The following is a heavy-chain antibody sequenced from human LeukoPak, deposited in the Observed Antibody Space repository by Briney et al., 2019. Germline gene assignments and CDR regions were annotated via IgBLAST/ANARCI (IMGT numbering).Heavy chain of an antibody. CDR3: ARLVEFDRIDY. Sequence: GESLKISCKDSGYNFTTYWISWVRQMPGKGLEWMGRIDPSDSYTKYSPSFQGHVTISADKSINTAHLQWSSLKASDTAMYYCARLVEFDRIDYWGQGTLVTVSS. V-gene: IGHV5-10-1*01. CDR1: GYNFTTYW. CDR2: IDPSDSYT. D-gene: IGHD1-14*01. J-gene: IGHJ4*02.